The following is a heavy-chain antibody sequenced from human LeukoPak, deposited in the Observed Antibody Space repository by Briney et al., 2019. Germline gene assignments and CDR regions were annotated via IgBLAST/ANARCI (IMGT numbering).Heavy chain of an antibody. CDR1: GFTFSDYY. D-gene: IGHD5-18*01. CDR2: ISSSGSTI. V-gene: IGHV3-11*01. J-gene: IGHJ4*02. CDR3: ARDLHSYGSPPNY. Sequence: GGSLRLSCAASGFTFSDYYMSWIRQAPGKGLEWVSYISSSGSTIYYADSVKGRITISRGNAKNSLYLQMNSLRAEDTAVYYCARDLHSYGSPPNYWGQGTLVTVSS.